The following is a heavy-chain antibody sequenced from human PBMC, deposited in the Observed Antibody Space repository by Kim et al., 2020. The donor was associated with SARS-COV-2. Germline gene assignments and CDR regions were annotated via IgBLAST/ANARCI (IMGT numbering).Heavy chain of an antibody. D-gene: IGHD3-10*01. CDR1: GGSISSENYY. V-gene: IGHV4-31*03. CDR3: ARVKTGWFGESNGASDI. J-gene: IGHJ3*02. CDR2: IYYTGTT. Sequence: SETLSLTCTVSGGSISSENYYWSWIRQHPGKGLEWIGYIYYTGTTYYNPSLKSRVTISVGTSENQFSLELTSVTAADTALYYCARVKTGWFGESNGASDIWGQGTIVTV.